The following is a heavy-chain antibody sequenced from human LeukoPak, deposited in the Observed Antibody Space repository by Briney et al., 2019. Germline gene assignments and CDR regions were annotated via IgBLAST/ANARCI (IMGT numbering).Heavy chain of an antibody. V-gene: IGHV1-18*01. D-gene: IGHD3-22*01. Sequence: ASVKVSCKASGYTFTSYGISWVRQAPGQGLEWMEWISAYNGNTNYAQKLQGRVTMTTDTSTSTAYMELRSLRSDDTAVYYCARDSYYDSSGYYIDAFDIWGQGTMVTVSS. CDR3: ARDSYYDSSGYYIDAFDI. J-gene: IGHJ3*02. CDR2: ISAYNGNT. CDR1: GYTFTSYG.